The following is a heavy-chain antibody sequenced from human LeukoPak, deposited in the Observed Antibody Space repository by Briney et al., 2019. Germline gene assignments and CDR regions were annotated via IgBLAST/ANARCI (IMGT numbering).Heavy chain of an antibody. CDR2: IYSTGST. CDR3: ARTLAGTGNYFDS. J-gene: IGHJ4*02. CDR1: GFSVRSNY. V-gene: IGHV3-53*01. Sequence: GGSLRLSCAASGFSVRSNYMNWVRQAPGKGLEWVSIIYSTGSTYYADSVKGRFTISRDTSKNTVYLQMDSLRAEDTALYYCARTLAGTGNYFDSWGQGTLVTVP. D-gene: IGHD6-19*01.